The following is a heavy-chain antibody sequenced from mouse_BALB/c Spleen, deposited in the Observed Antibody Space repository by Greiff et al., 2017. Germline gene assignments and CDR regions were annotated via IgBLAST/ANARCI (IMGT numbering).Heavy chain of an antibody. J-gene: IGHJ2*01. Sequence: QVHVKQPGAELVKPGTSVKLSCKASGYNFTSYWINWVKLRPGQGLEWIGDIYPGSGSTNYNEKFKSKATLTVDTSSSTAYMQLSSLASEDSALYYCAIDLAYFDYWGQGTTLTVSS. CDR1: GYNFTSYW. D-gene: IGHD1-1*01. V-gene: IGHV1-55*01. CDR2: IYPGSGST. CDR3: AIDLAYFDY.